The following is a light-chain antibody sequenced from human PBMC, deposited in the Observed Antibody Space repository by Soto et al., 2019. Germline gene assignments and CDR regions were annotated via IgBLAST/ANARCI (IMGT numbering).Light chain of an antibody. CDR2: LNSDGSH. Sequence: QPVLTQSPSASASLGASVKLTCTLSSGHSSYAIAWHQQQPEKGPRFLIKLNSDGSHSKGDGIPDRFSGSSSGAERSLTISSLQSEDEADYYCQTWDTGTYVVFGGGTQLTVL. CDR3: QTWDTGTYVV. J-gene: IGLJ2*01. V-gene: IGLV4-69*01. CDR1: SGHSSYA.